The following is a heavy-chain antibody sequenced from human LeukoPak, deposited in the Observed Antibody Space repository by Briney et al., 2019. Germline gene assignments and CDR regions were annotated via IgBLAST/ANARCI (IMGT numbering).Heavy chain of an antibody. CDR3: ARDPSVNDFWSGYFDY. V-gene: IGHV3-11*04. J-gene: IGHJ4*02. Sequence: TGGSLRLSCAASGFTFSDYYMSWIRQAPGKGLEWVSYISSRGSTIYYADSVKGRFTISRDNARNSLYLQMNSLRAEDTAVYYCARDPSVNDFWSGYFDYWGQGTLVTVSS. CDR2: ISSRGSTI. CDR1: GFTFSDYY. D-gene: IGHD3-3*01.